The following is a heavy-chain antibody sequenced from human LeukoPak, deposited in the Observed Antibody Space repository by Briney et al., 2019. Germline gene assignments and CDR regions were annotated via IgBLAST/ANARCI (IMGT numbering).Heavy chain of an antibody. CDR1: GFTFSSYW. J-gene: IGHJ6*02. CDR2: INHNGNVN. D-gene: IGHD4-17*01. V-gene: IGHV3-7*03. Sequence: GGSLSLSCAASGFTFSSYWMNWAGQAPGKGLEWVASINHNGNVNYYVDSVKGRFTISRDNAKNSLYLQMNSLRAEDTAVYYCARDRITVTTSNFVYYYGMDVWGQGTTVTVSS. CDR3: ARDRITVTTSNFVYYYGMDV.